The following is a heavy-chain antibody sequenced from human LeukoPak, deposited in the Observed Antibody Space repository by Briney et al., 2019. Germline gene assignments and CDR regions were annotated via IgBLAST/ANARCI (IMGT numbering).Heavy chain of an antibody. CDR2: IYYSGST. J-gene: IGHJ4*02. Sequence: SETVSLTCTVSGGSISSYYWSWIRQPPGKGLEWIGYIYYSGSTNYNPSLKSRVTISVDTSKNQFSLKLSSVTAADTAVYYCARTVVTAAWYYFDYWGQGTLVTVSS. D-gene: IGHD2-21*02. CDR1: GGSISSYY. V-gene: IGHV4-59*01. CDR3: ARTVVTAAWYYFDY.